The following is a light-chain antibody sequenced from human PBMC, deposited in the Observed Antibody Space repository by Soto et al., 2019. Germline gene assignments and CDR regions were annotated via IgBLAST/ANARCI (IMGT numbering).Light chain of an antibody. Sequence: DIQMTQSPSSLSASVGDRVTITCRASQGIGNYLAWYQQRPGKVPKLLIYAAPTLQSGVPSRFSGSGSGPDFTLTISSLQPEDVATYYCQKYDHAPLTFGGGTKGDI. CDR2: AAP. CDR1: QGIGNY. CDR3: QKYDHAPLT. J-gene: IGKJ4*01. V-gene: IGKV1-27*01.